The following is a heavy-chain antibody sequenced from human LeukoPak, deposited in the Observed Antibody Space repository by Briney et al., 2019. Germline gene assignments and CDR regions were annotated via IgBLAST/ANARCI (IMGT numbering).Heavy chain of an antibody. CDR3: ARYYCSGGSCYSWSGWFDP. CDR2: ISSSSSYI. CDR1: GFTFSSYS. Sequence: GGSLRLSCAASGFTFSSYSMNWVRQAPGKGLEWVSSISSSSSYIYYADSVKGRFTISRDNAKNSLYLQMNSLRAEDTAVYYCARYYCSGGSCYSWSGWFDPWGQGTLVTVFS. V-gene: IGHV3-21*01. J-gene: IGHJ5*02. D-gene: IGHD2-15*01.